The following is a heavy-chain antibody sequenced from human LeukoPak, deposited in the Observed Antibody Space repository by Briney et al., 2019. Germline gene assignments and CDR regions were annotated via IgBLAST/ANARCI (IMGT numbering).Heavy chain of an antibody. CDR1: GFTLRNYA. Sequence: PGGSLRLSCAASGFTLRNYAMSWVRQAPGKGLEWVSSIGAGDRYTYYGDSVKGRFTISRDNSKNSLYLQMNSLRAEDTAVYYCASSYSSRGGWFDPWGQGTLVTVSS. V-gene: IGHV3-23*01. CDR3: ASSYSSRGGWFDP. J-gene: IGHJ5*02. D-gene: IGHD6-13*01. CDR2: IGAGDRYT.